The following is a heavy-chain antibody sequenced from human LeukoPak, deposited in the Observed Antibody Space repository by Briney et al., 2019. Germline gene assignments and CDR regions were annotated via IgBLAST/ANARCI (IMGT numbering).Heavy chain of an antibody. V-gene: IGHV4-59*01. D-gene: IGHD3-22*01. CDR3: ARDYYDSAGYYHFDY. Sequence: SETLSLTCAVSGGSISSYFWSWIRQPPGKGLEWIGYIYDSGSTNFNPSLKSRVTMSVDTSKNQFSLRLTSVTAADTAVYFCARDYYDSAGYYHFDYWGQGTLVTVSS. CDR2: IYDSGST. CDR1: GGSISSYF. J-gene: IGHJ4*02.